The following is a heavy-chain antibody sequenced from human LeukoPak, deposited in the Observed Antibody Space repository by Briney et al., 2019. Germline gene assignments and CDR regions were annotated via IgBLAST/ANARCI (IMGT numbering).Heavy chain of an antibody. CDR3: ARGSRIAAAGGGYFDY. J-gene: IGHJ4*02. V-gene: IGHV3-33*08. D-gene: IGHD6-13*01. CDR2: IWYDGSNK. CDR1: GFTFSSYA. Sequence: GGSLRLSCAASGFTFSSYAMHWVRQAPGKGLEWVAVIWYDGSNKYYADSVKGRLTISRDNSKNTLYLQMNSLRAEDTAVYYCARGSRIAAAGGGYFDYWGQGTLVTVSS.